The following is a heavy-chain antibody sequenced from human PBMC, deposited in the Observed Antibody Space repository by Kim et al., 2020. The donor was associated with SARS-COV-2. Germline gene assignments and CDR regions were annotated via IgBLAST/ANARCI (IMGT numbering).Heavy chain of an antibody. Sequence: TDSGKGRFIISSDNSENTVYMQMNGLGAEDTAVYYCAKEGAPAAKYGMDVWGQGTTVTVSS. V-gene: IGHV3-23*01. D-gene: IGHD2-2*01. J-gene: IGHJ6*02. CDR3: AKEGAPAAKYGMDV.